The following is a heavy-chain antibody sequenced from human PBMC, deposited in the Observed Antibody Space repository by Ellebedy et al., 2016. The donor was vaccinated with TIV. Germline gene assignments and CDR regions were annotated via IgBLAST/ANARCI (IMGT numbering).Heavy chain of an antibody. CDR3: ESEAWDGDYYVDY. J-gene: IGHJ4*02. Sequence: GESLKISCAASGFTFSSYGMHWVRQAPGKGLEWVAIIWNDGSTNNYADSVRGRFTISRDNSKNRLYLQMNSLRAEDTAVYYCESEAWDGDYYVDYWGQGPLVTVSS. CDR1: GFTFSSYG. CDR2: IWNDGSTN. D-gene: IGHD4-17*01. V-gene: IGHV3-33*01.